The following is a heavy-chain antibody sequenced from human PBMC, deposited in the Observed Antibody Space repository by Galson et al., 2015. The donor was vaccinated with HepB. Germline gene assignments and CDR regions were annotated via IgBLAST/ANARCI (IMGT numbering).Heavy chain of an antibody. Sequence: SLRLSCAASGFTFSSYNMNWVRQAPGKGLEWVSYISSSSSIMYQADSVKGRFTISRDNAKNSLYLQMNSLGDEDTAVYYCARNSGVWGFRRPSHDAFDIWGQGTMVTVSS. CDR1: GFTFSSYN. D-gene: IGHD6-19*01. V-gene: IGHV3-48*02. CDR2: ISSSSSIM. CDR3: ARNSGVWGFRRPSHDAFDI. J-gene: IGHJ3*02.